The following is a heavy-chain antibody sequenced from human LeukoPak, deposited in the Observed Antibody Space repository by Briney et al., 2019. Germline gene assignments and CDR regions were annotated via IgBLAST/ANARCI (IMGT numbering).Heavy chain of an antibody. CDR2: ISAYNGNT. CDR3: AAPSYYYGSGSLAILDY. Sequence: GASVKVSCKASGYTFTSYGISWVRQAPGQGLEWMGWISAYNGNTNYAQKLQGRVTMTTDTSTSTAYMELRSLRSDDTAVYYCAAPSYYYGSGSLAILDYWGQGTLVTVSS. D-gene: IGHD3-10*01. CDR1: GYTFTSYG. J-gene: IGHJ4*02. V-gene: IGHV1-18*01.